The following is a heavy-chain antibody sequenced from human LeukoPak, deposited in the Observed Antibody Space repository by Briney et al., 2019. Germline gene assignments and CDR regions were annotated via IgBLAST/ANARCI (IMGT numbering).Heavy chain of an antibody. Sequence: KSGGSLRLSCAASGFTFSDYYMSWIRQAPGKGLEWLAYISNSGDTRKYADSVTGRFTISRDNAENSVFLQMNSLRAEDSGVYYCARDVRGRTPLKLGMKWFDPWGQGTRVTVSS. J-gene: IGHJ5*02. V-gene: IGHV3-11*01. CDR2: ISNSGDTR. D-gene: IGHD7-27*01. CDR3: ARDVRGRTPLKLGMKWFDP. CDR1: GFTFSDYY.